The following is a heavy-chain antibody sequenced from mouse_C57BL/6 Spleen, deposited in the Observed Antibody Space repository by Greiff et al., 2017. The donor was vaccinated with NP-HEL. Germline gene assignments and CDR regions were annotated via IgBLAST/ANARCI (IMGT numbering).Heavy chain of an antibody. CDR3: LRSYSNFYYAMDY. Sequence: EVQLVEPGGGLVQPKGSLKLSCAASGFSFNTYAMNWVRQAPGKGLEWVARIRSKSNNYATYYADSVKDRFTISRDDSESMLYLQMNNLKTEDTAMYYCLRSYSNFYYAMDYWGQGTSVTVSS. V-gene: IGHV10-1*01. CDR1: GFSFNTYA. D-gene: IGHD2-5*01. J-gene: IGHJ4*01. CDR2: IRSKSNNYAT.